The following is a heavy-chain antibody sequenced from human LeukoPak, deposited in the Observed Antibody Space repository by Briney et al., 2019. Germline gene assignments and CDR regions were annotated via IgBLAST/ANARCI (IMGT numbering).Heavy chain of an antibody. V-gene: IGHV1-46*01. CDR1: GYTFTLLY. Sequence: ASVKVSCKTSGYTFTLLYMHWVRQAPGQGLEWLGVINPSDGTTAHAQKFQGRVTMTRDTSTSTVYMDLSSLRSEDTAVYYCARHDLGGSSPFDYWGQGTLVKVS. CDR3: ARHDLGGSSPFDY. CDR2: INPSDGTT. D-gene: IGHD2-15*01. J-gene: IGHJ4*02.